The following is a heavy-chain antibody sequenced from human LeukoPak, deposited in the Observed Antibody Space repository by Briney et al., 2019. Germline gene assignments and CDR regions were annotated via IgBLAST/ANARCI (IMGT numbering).Heavy chain of an antibody. D-gene: IGHD3-10*01. CDR2: IKSKTDGGTT. CDR3: TTGRLVTMVRGVTREYYFDY. V-gene: IGHV3-15*01. J-gene: IGHJ4*02. Sequence: GGSLRLSCAASGFTFSNAWMSWVRQAPGKGLEWVGRIKSKTDGGTTDYAAPVKGRFTISRDDSKNTLYLQMNSLKTEDTAVYYCTTGRLVTMVRGVTREYYFDYWGQGTLVTVSS. CDR1: GFTFSNAW.